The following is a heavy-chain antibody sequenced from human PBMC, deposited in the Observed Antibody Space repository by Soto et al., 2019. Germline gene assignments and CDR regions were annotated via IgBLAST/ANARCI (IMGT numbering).Heavy chain of an antibody. CDR2: INPSGST. CDR3: AREAGVAIFGLVSYYGMDV. V-gene: IGHV1-46*01. Sequence: QVQLVQSGAEVKKPGASVKVSCRASGYTFTNYYIHWVRQAPGQGLEWMGIINPSGSTTYAQKFQGRVTLTRDTSTSTVYMELSRLRSEDAAVYYCAREAGVAIFGLVSYYGMDVWGQGTTVTVSS. CDR1: GYTFTNYY. J-gene: IGHJ6*02. D-gene: IGHD3-3*02.